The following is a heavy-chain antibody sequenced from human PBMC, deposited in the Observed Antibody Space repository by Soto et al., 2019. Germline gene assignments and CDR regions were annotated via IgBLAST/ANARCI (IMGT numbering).Heavy chain of an antibody. CDR2: TNPDGTAT. V-gene: IGHV3-74*03. CDR3: TRGHYYGMDV. Sequence: GGSLLLSCASSVFTFSAYWMHWVRQAPGKGLVWVSRTNPDGTATTYADSVEGRFTISRDNAKNMLYLQMNSLRAEDTAVYYCTRGHYYGMDVWGQGTPVTVSS. J-gene: IGHJ6*02. CDR1: VFTFSAYW.